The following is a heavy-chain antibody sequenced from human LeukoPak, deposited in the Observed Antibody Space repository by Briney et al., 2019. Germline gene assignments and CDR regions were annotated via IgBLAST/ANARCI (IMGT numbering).Heavy chain of an antibody. CDR1: GFTFSNYW. Sequence: GGSLRLSCAASGFTFSNYWMSWVRQAPGKGLEWVANMKQDGSEKYYVDSVKGRFTISRDNAKNSLYLQMNSLRAEDTAVYYCARKAYAMDVWGKGTTVTVSP. CDR2: MKQDGSEK. V-gene: IGHV3-7*03. CDR3: ARKAYAMDV. J-gene: IGHJ6*04.